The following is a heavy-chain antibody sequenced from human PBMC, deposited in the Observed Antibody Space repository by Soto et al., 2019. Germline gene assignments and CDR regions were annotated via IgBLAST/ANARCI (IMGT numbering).Heavy chain of an antibody. CDR3: ATGRISYGSEY. V-gene: IGHV4-61*01. Sequence: QVQLQESGPGLVNPSETLSLMCTVSGHSVNSATYYWSWIRQPPGKALEWIGYFYYDGTTNYNPSLKRRLTISVDKSTNQYSLRLSSVTAGDTAVYYCATGRISYGSEYWGQGSLVTVSS. CDR1: GHSVNSATYY. D-gene: IGHD3-10*01. J-gene: IGHJ4*02. CDR2: FYYDGTT.